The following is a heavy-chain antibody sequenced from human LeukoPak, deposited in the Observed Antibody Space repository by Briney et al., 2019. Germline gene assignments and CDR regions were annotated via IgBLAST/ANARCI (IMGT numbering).Heavy chain of an antibody. Sequence: SETLSLTCTVSGGAMSSYYWSWIRQPPGKGLEWIGYIYYSGSTNYNPSLKSRVTISVDTSKNQFSLKLSSVTAADTAVYYCARHESAVGALFYWGQGSLVTVSS. J-gene: IGHJ4*02. D-gene: IGHD1-26*01. CDR2: IYYSGST. CDR3: ARHESAVGALFY. V-gene: IGHV4-59*01. CDR1: GGAMSSYY.